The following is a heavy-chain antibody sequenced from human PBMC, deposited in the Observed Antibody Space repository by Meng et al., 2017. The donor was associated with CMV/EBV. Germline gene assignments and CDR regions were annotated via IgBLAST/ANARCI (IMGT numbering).Heavy chain of an antibody. CDR2: ISSSGSTI. CDR1: GFTFSSYE. CDR3: SRVTVFYYYGMDV. D-gene: IGHD4-17*01. J-gene: IGHJ6*02. V-gene: IGHV3-48*03. Sequence: GESLKISCAASGFTFSSYEMNWVRQAPGKGLEWVSYISSSGSTIYHADSVKGRFTISRDNAKNSLYLQMNSLRAEDTAVYYCSRVTVFYYYGMDVWGQGTTVTVSS.